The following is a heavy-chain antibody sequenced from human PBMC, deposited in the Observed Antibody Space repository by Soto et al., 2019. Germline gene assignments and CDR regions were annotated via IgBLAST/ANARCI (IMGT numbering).Heavy chain of an antibody. CDR3: ASYTLPTIGYCSSTSCPVPPLYYGMDV. D-gene: IGHD2-2*03. CDR1: GGTFSSYA. Sequence: ASVKVSCKASGGTFSSYAISWVRQAPGQGLEWMGGIIPIFGTANYAQKFQGRVTITADESTSTAYMELSSLRSEDTAVYYCASYTLPTIGYCSSTSCPVPPLYYGMDVWGQGTTVTV. CDR2: IIPIFGTA. J-gene: IGHJ6*02. V-gene: IGHV1-69*13.